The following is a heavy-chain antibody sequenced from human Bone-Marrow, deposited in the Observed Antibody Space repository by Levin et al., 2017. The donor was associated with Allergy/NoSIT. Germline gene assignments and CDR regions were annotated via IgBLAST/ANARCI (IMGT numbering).Heavy chain of an antibody. CDR2: IHPADSGA. CDR1: GDSFTTYW. D-gene: IGHD2-2*01. CDR3: ARWGKYCHSSTCFAYFDY. J-gene: IGHJ4*02. Sequence: GESLKISCKDSGDSFTTYWIGWVRQTPGKGLEWMAIIHPADSGARYSPSFEGQVTISADKSISTVYLQWSSLKASDTAMYYCARWGKYCHSSTCFAYFDYWGQGTLVTVSS. V-gene: IGHV5-51*01.